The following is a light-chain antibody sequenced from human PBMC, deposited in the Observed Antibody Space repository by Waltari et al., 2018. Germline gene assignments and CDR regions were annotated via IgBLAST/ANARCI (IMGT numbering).Light chain of an antibody. V-gene: IGLV1-51*01. CDR3: GTWDDNLSSGV. CDR2: DDD. J-gene: IGLJ3*02. Sequence: QSVLTQPPSMSAAPGQKVTISCSGGSSNIGSNLVSWYQQLSGMAPKLLIYDDDKRPSGIPDRFSASKSGTSATLDITGLRAGDEADYYCGTWDDNLSSGVFGGGTSLTV. CDR1: SSNIGSNL.